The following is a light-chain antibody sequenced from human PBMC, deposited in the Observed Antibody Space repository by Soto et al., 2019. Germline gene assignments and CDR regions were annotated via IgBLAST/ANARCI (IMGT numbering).Light chain of an antibody. V-gene: IGLV2-14*01. CDR1: NSDVGAYDY. CDR2: EVS. Sequence: QSALTQPASVSGSPGQSITISCTGTNSDVGAYDYVSWYQQHPGKAPKLMIFEVSNRPSGVSNRFSGSKSGNTASLTISGLQAEDEGTYYCNSYTTSSTWVFGGGTKVTVL. J-gene: IGLJ3*02. CDR3: NSYTTSSTWV.